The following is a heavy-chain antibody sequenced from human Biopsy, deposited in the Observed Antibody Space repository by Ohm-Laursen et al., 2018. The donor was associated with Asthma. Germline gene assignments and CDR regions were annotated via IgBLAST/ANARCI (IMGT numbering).Heavy chain of an antibody. V-gene: IGHV3-9*01. J-gene: IGHJ4*01. CDR1: GFSFDDCA. D-gene: IGHD3-22*01. Sequence: SLRLSCAASGFSFDDCAMHLVRQAPGKGLEWVSIISWNSGNIDYAVSVKGRFTISRDNAKNSLYLQMQSLRPEDTAFYYCAKSADYYDSTDYLDFWGRGTLVTVSS. CDR3: AKSADYYDSTDYLDF. CDR2: ISWNSGNI.